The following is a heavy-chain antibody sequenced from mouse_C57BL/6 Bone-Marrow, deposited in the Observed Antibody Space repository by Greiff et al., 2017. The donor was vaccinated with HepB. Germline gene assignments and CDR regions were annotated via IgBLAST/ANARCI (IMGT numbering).Heavy chain of an antibody. V-gene: IGHV1-69*01. CDR3: ARVPTVVADY. J-gene: IGHJ2*01. CDR2: IDPSDSYT. Sequence: QVQLQQPGAELVMPGASVKLSCKASGYTFTSYWMHWVKQRPGQGLEWIGEIDPSDSYTNYNQKFKGKSTLTVDKSSSTAYMQLSSLTSEDSAVYYCARVPTVVADYGGQGTTLTVSS. D-gene: IGHD1-1*01. CDR1: GYTFTSYW.